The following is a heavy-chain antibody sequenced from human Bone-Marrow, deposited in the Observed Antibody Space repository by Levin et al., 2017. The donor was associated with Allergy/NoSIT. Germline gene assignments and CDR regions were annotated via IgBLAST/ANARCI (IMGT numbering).Heavy chain of an antibody. J-gene: IGHJ5*02. CDR3: AGAPKRWFDP. CDR1: GGSLPSSY. Sequence: SSPLSLPCLVSGGSLPSSYWTWIRQSPERGLEWIGQIYYTGDTKSNPSLKSRVTMSLDTSKNEFSLKLSSVTAADTAVYFCAGAPKRWFDPWGQGILVTVSS. CDR2: IYYTGDT. V-gene: IGHV4-59*07.